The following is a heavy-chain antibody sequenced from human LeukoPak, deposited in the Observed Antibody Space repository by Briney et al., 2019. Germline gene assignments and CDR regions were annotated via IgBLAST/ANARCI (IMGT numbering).Heavy chain of an antibody. Sequence: ASVKVSCKASGYTFTSYYMHWVRQAPGEGLEWMGIINPSGGSTSYAQKFQGRVTMTRDTSTSTVYMELSSLRSEDTAVYYCARDLCSSTSCYRHDDAFDIWGQGTMVTVSS. V-gene: IGHV1-46*01. J-gene: IGHJ3*02. D-gene: IGHD2-2*02. CDR1: GYTFTSYY. CDR2: INPSGGST. CDR3: ARDLCSSTSCYRHDDAFDI.